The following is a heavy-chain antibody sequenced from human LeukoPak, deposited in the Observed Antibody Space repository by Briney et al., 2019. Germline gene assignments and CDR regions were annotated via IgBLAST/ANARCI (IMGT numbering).Heavy chain of an antibody. D-gene: IGHD1-26*01. V-gene: IGHV1-46*01. CDR2: INPSGGST. CDR1: GYTFTSYY. Sequence: GASVKVSCKASGYTFTSYYMHWVRQAPGQGLEWMGIINPSGGSTSYAQKFQGRVTMTGDTSTSTVYMELSSLRSEDTAVYYCARDEWELLRADYWGQGTLVTVSS. CDR3: ARDEWELLRADY. J-gene: IGHJ4*02.